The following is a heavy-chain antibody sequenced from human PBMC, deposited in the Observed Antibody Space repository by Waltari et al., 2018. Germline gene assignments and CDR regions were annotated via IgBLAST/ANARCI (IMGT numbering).Heavy chain of an antibody. CDR3: HLLARNIVVMAAGGPSSHSYMDV. D-gene: IGHD2-21*02. CDR1: GYTLKGFS. Sequence: QVQVEQSGAEVRKPGASVKVSCRLPGYTLKGFSIHWVREVHGKGLEWMGRFDPEGVAPVYGNKFQGSVTMTEDTFTNTAYVELTSLTSDDTAVYYCHLLARNIVVMAAGGPSSHSYMDVWGGGTTVTVSS. J-gene: IGHJ6*03. CDR2: FDPEGVAP. V-gene: IGHV1-24*01.